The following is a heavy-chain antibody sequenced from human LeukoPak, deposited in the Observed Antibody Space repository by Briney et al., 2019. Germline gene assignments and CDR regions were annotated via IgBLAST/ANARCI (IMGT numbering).Heavy chain of an antibody. Sequence: GGSLRLSCAASGFTFSSYWMTWVRHLPGKGLVWVSHINNDGSSARYADSVKGRFTISRDNAKNTLYLQMNSLRDEDTAVYYCARAGYSSGWYLYYDSSGNYPVGYYFDYWGQGTRVTVSS. CDR3: ARAGYSSGWYLYYDSSGNYPVGYYFDY. V-gene: IGHV3-74*01. J-gene: IGHJ4*02. CDR1: GFTFSSYW. CDR2: INNDGSSA. D-gene: IGHD6-19*01.